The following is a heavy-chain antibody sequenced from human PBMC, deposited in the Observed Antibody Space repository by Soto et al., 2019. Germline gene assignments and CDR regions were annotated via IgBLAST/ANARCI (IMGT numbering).Heavy chain of an antibody. CDR2: IIPIFGTA. J-gene: IGHJ3*02. D-gene: IGHD1-26*01. Sequence: ASVKVSCKASGGTFSSYAISWVRQAPGQGLEWMGGIIPIFGTANYAQKFQGRVTITADESTSTAYMELSSLRSEDTAVYYCASGGRDGYWSIWGQGTMVTVSS. V-gene: IGHV1-69*13. CDR3: ASGGRDGYWSI. CDR1: GGTFSSYA.